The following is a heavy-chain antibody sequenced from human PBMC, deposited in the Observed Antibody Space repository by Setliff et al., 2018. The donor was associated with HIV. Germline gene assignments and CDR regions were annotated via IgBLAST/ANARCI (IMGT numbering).Heavy chain of an antibody. D-gene: IGHD2-2*01. Sequence: ASVKVSCKASKGTFTTYRFTWVRQAPGQGLEWMGWINPNSGGTTYAQKFQGRVTMTRDTSISTAYMEVSRLRSDDTAVYYCARDHCSSSGCYEYSYYGMDVWGQGTTVTVSS. CDR1: KGTFTTYR. V-gene: IGHV1-2*02. CDR2: INPNSGGT. J-gene: IGHJ6*02. CDR3: ARDHCSSSGCYEYSYYGMDV.